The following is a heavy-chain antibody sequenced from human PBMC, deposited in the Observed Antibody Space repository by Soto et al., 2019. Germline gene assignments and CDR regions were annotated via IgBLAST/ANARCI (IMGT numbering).Heavy chain of an antibody. V-gene: IGHV1-69*08. CDR3: ARDLMSHYYDSRGTGAFDI. J-gene: IGHJ3*02. CDR2: IIPILGIA. D-gene: IGHD3-22*01. CDR1: GGTFSSYT. Sequence: QVQLVQSGAEVKKPGSSVKVSCKASGGTFSSYTISWVRQAPGQGLEWMGRIIPILGIANYAQKFQGRVTITADKSTSTAYMELSSLRSEDTAVYYCARDLMSHYYDSRGTGAFDIWGQGTMVTVSS.